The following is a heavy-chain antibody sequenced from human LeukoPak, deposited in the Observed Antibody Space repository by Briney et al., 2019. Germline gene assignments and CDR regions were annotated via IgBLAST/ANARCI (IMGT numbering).Heavy chain of an antibody. V-gene: IGHV4-38-2*01. CDR1: GYSISSGYY. J-gene: IGHJ5*02. D-gene: IGHD3-3*01. CDR3: ARTITIFGVHKGNWFDP. Sequence: KPSETLSLTCAVSGYSISSGYYWGWIRQPPGKGLEWIGSIYHSGSTYYNPSLKSRVTISVDTSKNQFSLKLSSVTAADTAVYYCARTITIFGVHKGNWFDPWGQGTLVTVSS. CDR2: IYHSGST.